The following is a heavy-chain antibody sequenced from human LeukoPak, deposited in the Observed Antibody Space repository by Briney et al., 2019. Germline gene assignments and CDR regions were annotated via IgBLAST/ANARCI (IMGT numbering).Heavy chain of an antibody. CDR3: ASLMVATDYFDY. V-gene: IGHV4-59*01. CDR1: GGSISSYY. CDR2: IYYSGST. D-gene: IGHD5-12*01. Sequence: SETLSLTCTVSGGSISSYYWSWIRQPPGRGLEWIGYIYYSGSTNYNPSLKSRLTISVDTSKSQFSLRLSSVTAADTAVYYCASLMVATDYFDYWGQGTLVTVSS. J-gene: IGHJ4*02.